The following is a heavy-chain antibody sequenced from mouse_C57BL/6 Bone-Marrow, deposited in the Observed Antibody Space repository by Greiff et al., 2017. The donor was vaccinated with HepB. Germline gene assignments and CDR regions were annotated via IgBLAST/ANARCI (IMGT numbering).Heavy chain of an antibody. Sequence: VQLVESGAELARPGASVKLSCKASGYTFTSYGISWVKQRTGQGLEWIGEIYPRSGNTYYNEKFKGKATLTADKSSSTAYMELRSLTSEDTAVYFCARPSPLMSYWGQGTSVTVSS. J-gene: IGHJ4*01. CDR3: ARPSPLMSY. V-gene: IGHV1-81*01. D-gene: IGHD6-1*01. CDR2: IYPRSGNT. CDR1: GYTFTSYG.